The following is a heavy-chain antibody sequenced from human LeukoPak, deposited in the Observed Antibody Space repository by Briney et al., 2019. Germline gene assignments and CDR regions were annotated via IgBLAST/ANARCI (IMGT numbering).Heavy chain of an antibody. D-gene: IGHD2-8*02. CDR1: GFTFSSYG. CDR2: IRYDGSNK. Sequence: PGGSLRLSCAASGFTFSSYGMHWVRQAPGKGLEWVAFIRYDGSNKYYADSVKGRFTISRDNSKNTLYLQMNSLRAADTALYSCARDLTGKYYIAYWGQGTLVTVSS. V-gene: IGHV3-30*02. CDR3: ARDLTGKYYIAY. J-gene: IGHJ4*02.